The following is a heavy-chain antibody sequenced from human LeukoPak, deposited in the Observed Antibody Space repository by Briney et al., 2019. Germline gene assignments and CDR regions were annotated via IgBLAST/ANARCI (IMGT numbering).Heavy chain of an antibody. Sequence: SETLSLTCAVYGGSFSGYYWSWIRQPPGKGLEWIGEINHSGSTNYNPSLKSRVTISVDTSKNQFSLKLSSVTAADTAVYYCARRGNYCDSSGYLGYWGQGTLVTVSS. CDR3: ARRGNYCDSSGYLGY. V-gene: IGHV4-34*01. CDR2: INHSGST. D-gene: IGHD3-22*01. CDR1: GGSFSGYY. J-gene: IGHJ4*02.